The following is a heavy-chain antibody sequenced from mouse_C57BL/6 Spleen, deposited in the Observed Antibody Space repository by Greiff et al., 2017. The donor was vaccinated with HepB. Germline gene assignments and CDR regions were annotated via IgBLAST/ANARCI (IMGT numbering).Heavy chain of an antibody. CDR2: ISDGGSYT. J-gene: IGHJ1*03. CDR3: ARDGYYYGSSLWYFDV. V-gene: IGHV5-4*01. D-gene: IGHD1-1*01. CDR1: GFTFSSYA. Sequence: EVQLVESGGGLVKPGGSLKLSCAASGFTFSSYAMSWVRQTPEKRLEWVATISDGGSYTYYPDNVKGRFTISRDNAKNNLYLQMSHLKSEDTAMYYCARDGYYYGSSLWYFDVWGTGTTVTVSS.